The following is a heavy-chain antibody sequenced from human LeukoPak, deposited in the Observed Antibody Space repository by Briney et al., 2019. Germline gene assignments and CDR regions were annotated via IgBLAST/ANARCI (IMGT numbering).Heavy chain of an antibody. CDR2: INNDGTAT. V-gene: IGHV3-74*01. J-gene: IGHJ6*03. Sequence: GSLRLSCAASGFTFSAYWMHWVRQVPGKGLVWVSRINNDGTATFFADSVKGRFTISRDDSKNTAYLQMNSLKTEDTAVYYCTSPGSRGYSGYARVYYYMDVWGKGTTVTVSS. CDR3: TSPGSRGYSGYARVYYYMDV. CDR1: GFTFSAYW. D-gene: IGHD5-12*01.